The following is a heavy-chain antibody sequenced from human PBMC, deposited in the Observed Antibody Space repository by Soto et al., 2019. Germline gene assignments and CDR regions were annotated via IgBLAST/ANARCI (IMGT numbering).Heavy chain of an antibody. CDR2: ISSSSSTI. Sequence: PGGSLRLSCAASGFTFSSYSMNWVRQAPGKGLEWVSYISSSSSTIYYADSVKGRFTISRDNAKNSLYLQMNSLRAEDTAVYYCAIPIFDWAMHDVFDIWGQGTMVTVSS. J-gene: IGHJ3*02. V-gene: IGHV3-48*01. D-gene: IGHD3-9*01. CDR3: AIPIFDWAMHDVFDI. CDR1: GFTFSSYS.